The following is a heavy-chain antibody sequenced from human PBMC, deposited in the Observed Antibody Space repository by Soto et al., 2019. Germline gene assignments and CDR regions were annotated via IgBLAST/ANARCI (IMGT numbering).Heavy chain of an antibody. V-gene: IGHV3-33*01. CDR1: GFTFSSYG. CDR2: IWYDGSNK. Sequence: GGSLRLSCAASGFTFSSYGMHWVRQAPGKGLEWVAVIWYDGSNKYYADSVKGRFTISRDNSKNTLYLQMNSLRAEDTAVYYCARDYGDYGGYDYYGMDAWGQGTTVTVSS. J-gene: IGHJ6*02. D-gene: IGHD4-17*01. CDR3: ARDYGDYGGYDYYGMDA.